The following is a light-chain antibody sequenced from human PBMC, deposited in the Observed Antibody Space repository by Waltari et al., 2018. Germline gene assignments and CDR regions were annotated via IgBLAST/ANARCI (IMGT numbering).Light chain of an antibody. J-gene: IGKJ4*01. CDR3: QQRRRWPLT. V-gene: IGKV3-11*01. CDR2: DTS. CDR1: QTVDTY. Sequence: IVLTQSTAILSWSPGARATLSCSASQTVDTYLAWYQQRPGQAPRLLIYDTSNRATGIPDRFSGSGSETDFTLTISSLEPEDFAVYYCQQRRRWPLTFGGGSKVEI.